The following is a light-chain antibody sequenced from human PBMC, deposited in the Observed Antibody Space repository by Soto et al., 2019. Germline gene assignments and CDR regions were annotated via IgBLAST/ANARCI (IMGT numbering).Light chain of an antibody. CDR1: SSNIGAGYD. CDR3: QSYDSSLSVSYV. J-gene: IGLJ1*01. V-gene: IGLV1-40*01. Sequence: QSVLTQPPSASGTPGQRVTISCSGGSSNIGAGYDVHWYQQRPGTAPKLLIYGNKNRPSGVPDRFSGSKSGTSASLAITGLQAEDEADYYCQSYDSSLSVSYVFGTGTKV. CDR2: GNK.